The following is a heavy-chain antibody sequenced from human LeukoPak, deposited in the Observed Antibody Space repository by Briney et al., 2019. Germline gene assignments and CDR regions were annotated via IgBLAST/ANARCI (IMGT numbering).Heavy chain of an antibody. CDR1: GGSFSGYY. CDR2: TNHSGST. Sequence: SETLSLTCAVYGGSFSGYYWSWIRQPPGKGLEWIGETNHSGSTNYNPSLKSRVTISVDTSKNQFSLKLSSVTAADTAVYYCARSVEGYCSGGSCYSYYYYMDVWGKGTTVTVSS. J-gene: IGHJ6*03. D-gene: IGHD2-15*01. V-gene: IGHV4-34*01. CDR3: ARSVEGYCSGGSCYSYYYYMDV.